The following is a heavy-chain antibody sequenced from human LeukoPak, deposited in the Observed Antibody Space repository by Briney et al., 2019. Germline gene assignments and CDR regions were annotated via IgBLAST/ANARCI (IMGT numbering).Heavy chain of an antibody. CDR1: GYTFTGYY. Sequence: ASVKVSCKASGYTFTGYYMHWVRQAPGQGLEWMGWINPNSGGTNYAQKFQGRVTMTRDTSISTAYMELGRLRSDDTAVYYCARDRWGSGYDPSYFDYWGQGTLVTVSS. J-gene: IGHJ4*02. CDR3: ARDRWGSGYDPSYFDY. D-gene: IGHD5-12*01. CDR2: INPNSGGT. V-gene: IGHV1-2*02.